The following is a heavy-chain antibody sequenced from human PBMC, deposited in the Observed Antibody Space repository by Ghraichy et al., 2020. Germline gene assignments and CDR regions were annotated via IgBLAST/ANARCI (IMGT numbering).Heavy chain of an antibody. CDR2: IYYSGST. J-gene: IGHJ6*03. CDR1: GGSISSYY. CDR3: ARAYLRDIVATSYYMDV. V-gene: IGHV4-59*08. Sequence: SETLSLTCTVSGGSISSYYWSWIRQPPGKGLEWIGYIYYSGSTNYNPSLKSRVTISVDTSKNQFSLKLSSVTAADTAVYYCARAYLRDIVATSYYMDVWGKGTTVTVSS. D-gene: IGHD5-12*01.